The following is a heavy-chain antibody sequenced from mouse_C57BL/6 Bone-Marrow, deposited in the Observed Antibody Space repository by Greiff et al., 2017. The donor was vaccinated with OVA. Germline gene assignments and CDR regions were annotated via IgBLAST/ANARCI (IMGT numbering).Heavy chain of an antibody. CDR1: GFTFSSYT. CDR3: ARRYYYGSSYEGAMDY. D-gene: IGHD1-1*01. Sequence: DVMLVESGGGLVKPGGSLKLSCAASGFTFSSYTMSWVRQTPEKRLEWVATISGGGGNTYYPDSVKGRFTISRDNAKNTLYLQMSSLRSEDTALYYCARRYYYGSSYEGAMDYWGQGTSVTVSS. V-gene: IGHV5-9*01. CDR2: ISGGGGNT. J-gene: IGHJ4*01.